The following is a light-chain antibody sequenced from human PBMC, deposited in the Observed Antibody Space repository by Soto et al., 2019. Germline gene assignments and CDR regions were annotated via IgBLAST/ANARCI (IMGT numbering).Light chain of an antibody. V-gene: IGKV3-11*01. CDR2: DAS. CDR3: QQRSNWPPLT. J-gene: IGKJ4*01. Sequence: DIVLTQSPATLSLSPGERATLSCRASQSVSSYLAWYQQKPGQAPRLLIYDASNRATGIPARFSGSGSGTDFTLPISSLEPEDVAVYYCQQRSNWPPLTFGGGTKVEIK. CDR1: QSVSSY.